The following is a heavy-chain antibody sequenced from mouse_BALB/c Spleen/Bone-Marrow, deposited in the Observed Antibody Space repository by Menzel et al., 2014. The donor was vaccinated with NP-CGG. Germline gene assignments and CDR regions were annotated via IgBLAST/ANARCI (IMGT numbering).Heavy chain of an antibody. J-gene: IGHJ2*01. V-gene: IGHV2-9*02. CDR2: IWAGGST. D-gene: IGHD2-4*01. CDR1: GFSLTSYG. CDR3: ARDLWSLYDCPIDY. Sequence: VQVVESGPGLVAPSQSLSITCTVSGFSLTSYGVHWVRQPPGKGLEWLGIIWAGGSTNYNPALMSRLSISKDNSKSQFFLKMNSQQSDDTAMYYGARDLWSLYDCPIDYGGQGIPRTGSS.